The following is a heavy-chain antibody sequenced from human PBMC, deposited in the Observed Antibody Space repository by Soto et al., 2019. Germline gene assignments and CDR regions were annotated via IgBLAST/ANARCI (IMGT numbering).Heavy chain of an antibody. Sequence: GGSLRLSCAASGFTFSSYGMHWVRQAPGKGLEWVAVISYDGSNKYYADSVKGRFTISRDNSKNTLYLQMNSLRAEDTAVYYCAKDFGPLKYCSGGSCYPLPGYWGQGTLVTVSS. CDR2: ISYDGSNK. CDR3: AKDFGPLKYCSGGSCYPLPGY. V-gene: IGHV3-30*18. J-gene: IGHJ4*02. D-gene: IGHD2-15*01. CDR1: GFTFSSYG.